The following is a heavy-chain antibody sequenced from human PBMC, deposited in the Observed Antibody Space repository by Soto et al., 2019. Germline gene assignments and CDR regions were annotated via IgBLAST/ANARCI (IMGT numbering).Heavy chain of an antibody. V-gene: IGHV3-48*03. Sequence: HPGGSLRLSCAASGFTFNGYEMTWVRQAPGKGLEWVSYISGTGITRYYADSVKGRFTISRDNAKNSLYLQMNSLRAEDTAVYFCATYRWGSSIDYWGQGTLVTVSS. CDR1: GFTFNGYE. CDR3: ATYRWGSSIDY. J-gene: IGHJ4*02. CDR2: ISGTGITR. D-gene: IGHD3-16*01.